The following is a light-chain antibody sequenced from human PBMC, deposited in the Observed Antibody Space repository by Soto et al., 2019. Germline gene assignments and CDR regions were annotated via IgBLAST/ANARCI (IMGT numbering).Light chain of an antibody. CDR1: KLGDKY. V-gene: IGLV3-1*01. CDR3: QAWDSSTAV. CDR2: QDS. Sequence: SYELTQPPSVSVSPGQTASITGSGDKLGDKYACWYQKKPGQSPVLVIYQDSKRPSGIPERFSGSNSGNTATLTISGTQAMDEADYYCQAWDSSTAVFGGGTKRTVL. J-gene: IGLJ2*01.